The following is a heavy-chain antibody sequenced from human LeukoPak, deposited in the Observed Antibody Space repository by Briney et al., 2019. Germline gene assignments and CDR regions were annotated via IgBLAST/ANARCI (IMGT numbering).Heavy chain of an antibody. CDR3: ARDGQWLVRGNWFDP. Sequence: ASVKVSYKASGYTFTSYGISWVRQAPGQGLEWMGWISAYNGNTNYAQKLQGRVTMTTDTSTSTAYMELRSLRSDDTAVYYCARDGQWLVRGNWFDPWGQGTLVTVSS. CDR2: ISAYNGNT. D-gene: IGHD6-19*01. CDR1: GYTFTSYG. V-gene: IGHV1-18*01. J-gene: IGHJ5*02.